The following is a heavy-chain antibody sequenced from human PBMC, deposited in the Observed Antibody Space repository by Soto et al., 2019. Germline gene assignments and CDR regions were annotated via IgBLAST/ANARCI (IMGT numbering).Heavy chain of an antibody. D-gene: IGHD3-22*01. Sequence: SVKVSCKASGYTFTYRYVHWVRQAPGQAPEWTGWITPFNGNTNYAQKFQDRVTISRDRSMTTAYMELSSLRSEDTAMYYCARVDSSEGAFDIWGQGTMVTVSS. J-gene: IGHJ3*02. CDR2: ITPFNGNT. CDR3: ARVDSSEGAFDI. V-gene: IGHV1-45*02. CDR1: GYTFTYRY.